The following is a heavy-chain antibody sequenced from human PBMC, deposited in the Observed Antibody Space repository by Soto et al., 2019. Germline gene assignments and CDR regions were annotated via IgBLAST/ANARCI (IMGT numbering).Heavy chain of an antibody. V-gene: IGHV4-59*08. J-gene: IGHJ4*02. CDR2: IYYSGST. Sequence: SDTLSLTCTVSGGSISSYYWSWIRQPPGKGLEWIGYIYYSGSTNYNPSLKSRVTISVDTSKNQFSLKLSSVTAADTAVYYCARRYGFCFDYWGQGTLVTVSS. D-gene: IGHD5-18*01. CDR1: GGSISSYY. CDR3: ARRYGFCFDY.